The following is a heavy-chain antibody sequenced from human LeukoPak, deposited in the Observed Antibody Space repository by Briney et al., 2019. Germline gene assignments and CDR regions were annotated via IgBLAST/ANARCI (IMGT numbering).Heavy chain of an antibody. CDR2: IRSNSDGGTI. D-gene: IGHD3-22*01. J-gene: IGHJ5*02. CDR1: GFTFGKYW. Sequence: GGSLRLSCVASGFTFGKYWMSWVRQAPGKGLEWVGRIRSNSDGGTIDYAAPVKGRFTLSRDDSKTTLYLQMNSLQTEDTAVYYCATDFYDSTWGQGTLVTVSS. CDR3: ATDFYDST. V-gene: IGHV3-15*01.